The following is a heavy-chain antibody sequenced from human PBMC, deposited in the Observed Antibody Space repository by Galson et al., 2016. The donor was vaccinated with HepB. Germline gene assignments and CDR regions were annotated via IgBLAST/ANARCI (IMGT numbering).Heavy chain of an antibody. CDR2: ISSSSSYI. V-gene: IGHV3-21*01. Sequence: SLRLSCAASGFTFSSYSMNWVRQAPGKGLERVSSISSSSSYIYYADSVRGRFTISRDNAKNSLYLQMNSLRAEDTAVYYCASFFGVVISPDYYYYGMDVWGQGTTVTVSS. CDR3: ASFFGVVISPDYYYYGMDV. J-gene: IGHJ6*02. CDR1: GFTFSSYS. D-gene: IGHD3-3*01.